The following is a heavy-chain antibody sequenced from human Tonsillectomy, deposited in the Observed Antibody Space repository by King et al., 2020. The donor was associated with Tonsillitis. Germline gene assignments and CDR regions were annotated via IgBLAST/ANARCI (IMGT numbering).Heavy chain of an antibody. CDR3: AKQIGFCSGGTCSLDY. J-gene: IGHJ4*02. Sequence: VQLVESGGGLVQSGGSLRLSCAASGFSFSNFAMSWVRQAPGKGLEWVSTIIGSGNYTYYADSVGGRFTISRDNSKNTLCSQMNSLRAEDTAVYYCAKQIGFCSGGTCSLDYWGQGALVTVSS. D-gene: IGHD2-15*01. CDR2: IIGSGNYT. CDR1: GFSFSNFA. V-gene: IGHV3-23*04.